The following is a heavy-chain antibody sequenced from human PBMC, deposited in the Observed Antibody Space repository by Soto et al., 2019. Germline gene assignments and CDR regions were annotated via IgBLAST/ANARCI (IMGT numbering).Heavy chain of an antibody. CDR3: ARDRVDIVATDTFDY. Sequence: ASVEVSCKASGYTFTSYDIKWVRQAPGQGLEWMGWMNPNSGNTGYAQKFQGRVTMTRNTSISTAYMELSSLRSEDTAVYYCARDRVDIVATDTFDYWGQGPLVTVSS. J-gene: IGHJ4*02. CDR2: MNPNSGNT. D-gene: IGHD5-12*01. CDR1: GYTFTSYD. V-gene: IGHV1-8*01.